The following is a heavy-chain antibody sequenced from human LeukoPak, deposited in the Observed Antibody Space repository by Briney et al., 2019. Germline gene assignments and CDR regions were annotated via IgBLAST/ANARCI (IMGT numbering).Heavy chain of an antibody. V-gene: IGHV3-33*01. J-gene: IGHJ3*01. CDR3: AREISMFVNAFDL. D-gene: IGHD3-10*02. CDR2: IWYDGSNE. CDR1: GFSFSNAG. Sequence: GGSLRLSCEESGFSFSNAGMHWVRQAPGKGLEWVAVIWYDGSNEYYADAVKGRFTISRDNSKNTVHLQMNSLRVEDTSVYFCAREISMFVNAFDLWGQGTLVTVTS.